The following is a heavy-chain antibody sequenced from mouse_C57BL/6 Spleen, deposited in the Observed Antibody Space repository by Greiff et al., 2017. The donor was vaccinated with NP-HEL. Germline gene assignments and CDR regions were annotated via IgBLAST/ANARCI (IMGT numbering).Heavy chain of an antibody. CDR1: GYTFTTYP. Sequence: VKLVESGAELVKPGASVKMSCKASGYTFTTYPIEWMKQNHGKSLEWIGNFHPYNDDTKYNEKFKGKATLTVEKSSSTVYLELSRLTSDDSAVYYCARVDSSGRGYFDVWGTGTTVTVSS. D-gene: IGHD3-2*02. V-gene: IGHV1-47*01. J-gene: IGHJ1*03. CDR3: ARVDSSGRGYFDV. CDR2: FHPYNDDT.